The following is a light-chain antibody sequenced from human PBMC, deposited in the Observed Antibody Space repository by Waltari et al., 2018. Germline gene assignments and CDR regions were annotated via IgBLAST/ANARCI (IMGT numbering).Light chain of an antibody. CDR3: QQSYSTPYT. J-gene: IGKJ2*01. CDR1: QSISSS. CDR2: AAS. Sequence: DIQMTQSPSSLSASVGDRVTTTCRASQSISSSLNWYQQKPGKAPKHLIYAASSLQSGVPSRFSGSGSGTDFTLTISSLQPEDFATYYCQQSYSTPYTFGQGTKLEIK. V-gene: IGKV1-39*01.